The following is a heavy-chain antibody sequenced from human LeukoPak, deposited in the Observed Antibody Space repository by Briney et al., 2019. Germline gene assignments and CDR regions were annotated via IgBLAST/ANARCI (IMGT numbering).Heavy chain of an antibody. Sequence: GGSLRLSCAASGFTFSSYAMHWVRQAPGKGLEWVAVISYDGSNKYYADSVKGRFTISRDNSKNTLYLQMNSLRAEDTAVYYCARDTLRYCSSTSCYSRGMDVRGQGTTVTVSS. CDR2: ISYDGSNK. D-gene: IGHD2-2*01. CDR1: GFTFSSYA. CDR3: ARDTLRYCSSTSCYSRGMDV. V-gene: IGHV3-30*04. J-gene: IGHJ6*02.